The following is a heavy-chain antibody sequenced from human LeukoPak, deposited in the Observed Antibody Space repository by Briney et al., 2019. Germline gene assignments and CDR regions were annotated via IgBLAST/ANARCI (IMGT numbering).Heavy chain of an antibody. V-gene: IGHV1-69*02. Sequence: SVKVSCKASGGTFSSYTISWVRQAPGQGLEWMGRIIPILGIANYAQKFQGRVTITAGKSTSTAYMELSSLRSEDTAVYYCARVEGGRDTAMATWGQGTLVTVSS. J-gene: IGHJ5*02. D-gene: IGHD5-18*01. CDR3: ARVEGGRDTAMAT. CDR1: GGTFSSYT. CDR2: IIPILGIA.